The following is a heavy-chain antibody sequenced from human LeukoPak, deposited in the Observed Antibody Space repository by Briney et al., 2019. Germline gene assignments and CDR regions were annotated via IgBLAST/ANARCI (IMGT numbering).Heavy chain of an antibody. J-gene: IGHJ4*02. Sequence: SSETLSLTCTVSGGSISSGGYYWSWIRQHPGKGLEWIGYIYYSGSTYYNPSLKSRVTISVDTYKNQFSLKLSSVTAADTAVYYCARDSGDYGTRTFDYWGQGTLVTVSS. D-gene: IGHD4-17*01. V-gene: IGHV4-31*03. CDR1: GGSISSGGYY. CDR3: ARDSGDYGTRTFDY. CDR2: IYYSGST.